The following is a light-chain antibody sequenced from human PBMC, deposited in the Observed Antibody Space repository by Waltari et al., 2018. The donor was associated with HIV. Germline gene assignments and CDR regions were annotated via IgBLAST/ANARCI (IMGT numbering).Light chain of an antibody. CDR2: EVS. Sequence: QSALTQPASVSGSPGQSITISCTGTSSDVGGYNYVSWYQQHPGKAPKLMIYEVSNRPSGVSTRLSGSKSGNTASLTIAGLQAEDEADYYCSSYTSSNTLDVFGTGTKVTVL. CDR1: SSDVGGYNY. J-gene: IGLJ1*01. CDR3: SSYTSSNTLDV. V-gene: IGLV2-14*01.